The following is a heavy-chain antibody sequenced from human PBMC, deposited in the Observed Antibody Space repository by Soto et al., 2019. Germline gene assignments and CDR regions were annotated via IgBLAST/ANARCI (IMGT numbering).Heavy chain of an antibody. D-gene: IGHD3-10*01. CDR1: GGSFSGYY. Sequence: KSSETLSLTCAVYGGSFSGYYWSWIRQPPGKGLEWIGEINHSGSTNYNPSLKSRVTISVDTSKNQFSLKLSSVTAADTAVYYCARGFGYDYGSGSYSPLAFDIWGQGTMVTVS. J-gene: IGHJ3*02. V-gene: IGHV4-34*01. CDR3: ARGFGYDYGSGSYSPLAFDI. CDR2: INHSGST.